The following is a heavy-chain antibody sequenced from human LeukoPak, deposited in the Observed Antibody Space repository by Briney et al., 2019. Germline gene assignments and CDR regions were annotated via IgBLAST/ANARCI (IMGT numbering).Heavy chain of an antibody. CDR1: GFTLSKHW. D-gene: IGHD3-3*01. V-gene: IGHV3-7*01. J-gene: IGHJ5*02. Sequence: GGSLRLSCAASGFTLSKHWMTWVRQAPGKGLECVAIIKQDGSEKYYVNSVKGRFTISRDNAKNSLYLQMNSLRAEDTAVYYCARAPTDFGVVIMWFDPWGQGTLVTVSS. CDR3: ARAPTDFGVVIMWFDP. CDR2: IKQDGSEK.